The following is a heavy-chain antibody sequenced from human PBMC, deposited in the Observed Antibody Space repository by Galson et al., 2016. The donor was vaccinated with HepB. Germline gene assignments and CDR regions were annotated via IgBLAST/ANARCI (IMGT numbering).Heavy chain of an antibody. D-gene: IGHD2-8*02. CDR2: FFYGGNT. Sequence: SETLSLTCTVSGGSISSSSSFSWGWIRQPQGKGLEWIGSFFYGGNTYYNPSLNSRVTISVDTSKKQFSLKLSSVTAADTAVYSCVSSRYCPGGVCYTEANWFDPWGQGTLVIVSS. V-gene: IGHV4-39*01. CDR1: GGSISSSSSFS. CDR3: VSSRYCPGGVCYTEANWFDP. J-gene: IGHJ5*02.